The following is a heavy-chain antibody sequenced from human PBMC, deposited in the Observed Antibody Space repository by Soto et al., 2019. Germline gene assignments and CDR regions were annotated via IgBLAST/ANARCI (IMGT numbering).Heavy chain of an antibody. J-gene: IGHJ4*02. V-gene: IGHV3-15*07. D-gene: IGHD3-3*01. CDR3: TTVLPEIFGVVSEAEY. Sequence: EVQLVESGGGLVKPGGSLRLSCAASGFTFSNAWMNWVRQAPGKGLEWVGRIKSKTDGGTTDYAAPVKGRFTISRDDSKNTLYLQMNSLQTEDTAVYYCTTVLPEIFGVVSEAEYWGQGTLVTVSS. CDR1: GFTFSNAW. CDR2: IKSKTDGGTT.